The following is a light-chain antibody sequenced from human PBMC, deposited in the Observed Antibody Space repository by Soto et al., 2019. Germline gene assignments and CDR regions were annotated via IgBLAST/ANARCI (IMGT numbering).Light chain of an antibody. CDR3: QQYKSCPWT. J-gene: IGKJ1*01. CDR2: DAS. CDR1: QSISSW. V-gene: IGKV1-5*01. Sequence: DIQMTQSPSTLSASVGDRVTITCRASQSISSWLAWYQQKPGKAPNLLIYDASSLESGVPSRFSGRASGKDFTLTISSMHPDDFATYYCQQYKSCPWTFGQGTKVDIK.